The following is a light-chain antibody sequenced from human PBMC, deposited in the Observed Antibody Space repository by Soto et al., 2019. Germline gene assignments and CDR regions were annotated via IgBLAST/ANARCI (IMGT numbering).Light chain of an antibody. V-gene: IGKV1-33*01. J-gene: IGKJ3*01. CDR1: QDISNY. Sequence: DIQMTQSPSSLSASVGERVTITCQASQDISNYLNWYQQKPGKAPKLLIYDASNLETGVPSRFSGSGSATDFTFTISSLQPEDIATYYCQHYDNLPLTFGPGTKVDIK. CDR3: QHYDNLPLT. CDR2: DAS.